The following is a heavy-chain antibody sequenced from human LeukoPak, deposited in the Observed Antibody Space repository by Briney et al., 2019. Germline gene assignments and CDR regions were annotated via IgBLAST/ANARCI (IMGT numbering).Heavy chain of an antibody. CDR3: ASVTTVDY. J-gene: IGHJ4*02. V-gene: IGHV3-30*04. D-gene: IGHD4-11*01. CDR1: GFTFSSRA. Sequence: GGSLRLSCAASGFTFSSRAMHWVRQAPGKGLEWVAVISYDGSNKYYADPVKGRFTISRDNSKNTLYLQMNSLRAEDTAVYYCASVTTVDYWGQGTLVTVSS. CDR2: ISYDGSNK.